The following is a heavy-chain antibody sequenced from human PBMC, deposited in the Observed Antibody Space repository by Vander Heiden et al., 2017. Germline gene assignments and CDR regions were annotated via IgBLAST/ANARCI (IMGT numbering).Heavy chain of an antibody. J-gene: IGHJ4*01. CDR2: INHSGST. CDR3: AIVADDCWSGPRFDY. V-gene: IGHV4-34*01. D-gene: IGHD3-3*01. CDR1: GGSFSGYY. Sequence: QVQLQQWGAGLLKPSETLSLTCAVYGGSFSGYYWSWVRQPPGKGLEWIGEINHSGSTNYNPSLKSRVTISVDTSKNQVSLKLSSVTAAETAVYYCAIVADDCWSGPRFDYWGHGTLVTICS.